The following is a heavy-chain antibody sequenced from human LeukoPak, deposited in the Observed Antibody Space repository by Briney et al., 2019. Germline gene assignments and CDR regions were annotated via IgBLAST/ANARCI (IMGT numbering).Heavy chain of an antibody. CDR1: GGTFSSYA. D-gene: IGHD2-15*01. CDR2: IIPIFGTA. CDR3: AREFMGYCSGGSCFTFDP. V-gene: IGHV1-69*13. J-gene: IGHJ5*02. Sequence: SVKVSCKASGGTFSSYAISWVRQAPGQGLEWMGGIIPIFGTANYAQKFQGRVTITADESASTAYMELSSLRSEDTAVYYCAREFMGYCSGGSCFTFDPWGQGTLVTDSS.